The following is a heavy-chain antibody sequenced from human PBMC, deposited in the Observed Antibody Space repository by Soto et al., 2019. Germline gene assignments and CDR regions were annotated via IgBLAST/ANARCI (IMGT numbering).Heavy chain of an antibody. Sequence: VQLQESGPGLVKPSQTLSLTCTVSGGSISSGGYYWSWIRQHPGKGLEWIGYIYYSGSTYYNPSLKSRVTISVDTSKNQFSLKLSSVTAADTAVYYCARDRAAKIGYCSGGSCYYGFDYWGQGTLVTVSS. J-gene: IGHJ4*02. D-gene: IGHD2-15*01. CDR1: GGSISSGGYY. CDR3: ARDRAAKIGYCSGGSCYYGFDY. CDR2: IYYSGST. V-gene: IGHV4-31*03.